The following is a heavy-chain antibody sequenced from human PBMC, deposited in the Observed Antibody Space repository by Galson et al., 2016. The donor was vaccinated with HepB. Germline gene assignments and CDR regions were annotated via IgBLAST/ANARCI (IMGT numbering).Heavy chain of an antibody. V-gene: IGHV3-23*01. CDR1: GFTFSYYV. Sequence: SLRLSCAASGFTFSYYVMSWVRQAPGKGLEWVSDISGSGGATYNADSVKGRFTIYRDNSKNMLYLQMNSLTAEDPAIYYCAKMSTKHDFDYWGQGTLVTVSS. D-gene: IGHD1-1*01. CDR3: AKMSTKHDFDY. J-gene: IGHJ4*02. CDR2: ISGSGGAT.